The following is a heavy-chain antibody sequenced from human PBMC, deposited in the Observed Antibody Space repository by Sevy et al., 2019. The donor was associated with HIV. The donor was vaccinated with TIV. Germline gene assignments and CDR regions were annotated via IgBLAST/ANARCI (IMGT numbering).Heavy chain of an antibody. CDR2: IKEDGSDK. CDR1: GFTFTNYW. V-gene: IGHV3-7*01. CDR3: VRDGLASATHFDY. D-gene: IGHD2-15*01. J-gene: IGHJ4*02. Sequence: GGSLRLSCEVSGFTFTNYWMTWVRQAPGKGLEWVANIKEDGSDKYYGDSVKGRFSISRDNAKNSLYLEMNSLRAEDTAVYYCVRDGLASATHFDYWGQGTLVTVSS.